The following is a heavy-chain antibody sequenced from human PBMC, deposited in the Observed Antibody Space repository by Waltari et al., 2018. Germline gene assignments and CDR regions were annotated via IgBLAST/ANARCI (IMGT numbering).Heavy chain of an antibody. D-gene: IGHD2-15*01. CDR1: GYTFTGYY. Sequence: QVQLVQSGAEVKKPGASVKVSCKASGYTFTGYYMHWVRQAPGQGLEWMGWINPNSGGTNYAQKFQDRVTMTRDTSISTAYMELSRLRSDDTAVYYCARSPRRGGSIPVHFDYWGQGTLVTVSS. CDR3: ARSPRRGGSIPVHFDY. V-gene: IGHV1-2*02. J-gene: IGHJ4*02. CDR2: INPNSGGT.